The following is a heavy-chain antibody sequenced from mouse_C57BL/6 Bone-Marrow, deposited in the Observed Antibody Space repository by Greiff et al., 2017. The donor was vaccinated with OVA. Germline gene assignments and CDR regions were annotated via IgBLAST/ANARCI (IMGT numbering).Heavy chain of an antibody. J-gene: IGHJ1*03. D-gene: IGHD1-1*01. V-gene: IGHV5-16*01. Sequence: EVKVVESEGGLVQPGSSMKLSCTASGFTFSDYYMAWVRQVPEKGLEWVANINYDGSSTYYLDSLKSRFIISRDNAKNILYLQMSSLKSEDTATYYCARDRVTTVDLLYWYFDVWGTGTTVTVSS. CDR2: INYDGSST. CDR1: GFTFSDYY. CDR3: ARDRVTTVDLLYWYFDV.